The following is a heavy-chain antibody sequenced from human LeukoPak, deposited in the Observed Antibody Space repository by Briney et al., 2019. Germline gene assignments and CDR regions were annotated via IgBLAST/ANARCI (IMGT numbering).Heavy chain of an antibody. J-gene: IGHJ4*02. CDR3: ARNPRHYYDSSGYLPTLGY. D-gene: IGHD3-22*01. CDR1: GGTFSSYA. CDR2: IIPIFGTA. V-gene: IGHV1-69*05. Sequence: SVKVSCKASGGTFSSYAISWVRQAPGQGLEWMGRIIPIFGTANYAQKFQGRVTITTDESTSTAYMELSSLRSEDTAVYYWARNPRHYYDSSGYLPTLGYCGQGTLVTVSS.